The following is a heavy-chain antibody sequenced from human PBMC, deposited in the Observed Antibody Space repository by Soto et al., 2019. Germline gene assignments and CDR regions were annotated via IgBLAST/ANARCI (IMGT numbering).Heavy chain of an antibody. J-gene: IGHJ4*02. CDR1: GGSISSSDW. CDR3: ARGDSGYDTLDY. D-gene: IGHD5-12*01. CDR2: IYHSGST. Sequence: SESLSLTCAVSGGSISSSDWWRWVRHPPGKGLEWIGEIYHSGSTNYKPSLKSLVTISVDKSKNQFSLKLSSVPAADTAVYYCARGDSGYDTLDYWGQGTLVTVS. V-gene: IGHV4-4*02.